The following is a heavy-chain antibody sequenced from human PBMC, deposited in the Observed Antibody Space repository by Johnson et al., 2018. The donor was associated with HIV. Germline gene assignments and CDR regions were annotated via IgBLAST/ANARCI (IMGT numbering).Heavy chain of an antibody. V-gene: IGHV3-20*04. Sequence: VQLVESGGGVVRPGGSLRLSCAASGFTFDDYGMSWVRQAPGKGLEWVSGIYWNGGTTGYADSVKGRFTISRDNAKNSLYLQMNSLRAEDTALHYCTSEWDIVATISPDAFDIWGQGTMVTVSS. D-gene: IGHD5-12*01. CDR3: TSEWDIVATISPDAFDI. J-gene: IGHJ3*02. CDR2: IYWNGGTT. CDR1: GFTFDDYG.